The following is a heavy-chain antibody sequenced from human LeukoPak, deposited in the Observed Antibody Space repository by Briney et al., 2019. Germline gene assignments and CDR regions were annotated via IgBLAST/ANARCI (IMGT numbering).Heavy chain of an antibody. Sequence: SETLSLTCTVSGGSISSSSYYWGWIRQPPGKGLEWIGSMYYSGSTNYNPSLKSRVTISVDTSKNQFSLKLSSVTAADTAVYYCARVDERDSSGWSSQIYFDYWGQGTLVTVSS. V-gene: IGHV4-39*07. J-gene: IGHJ4*02. D-gene: IGHD6-19*01. CDR1: GGSISSSSYY. CDR2: MYYSGST. CDR3: ARVDERDSSGWSSQIYFDY.